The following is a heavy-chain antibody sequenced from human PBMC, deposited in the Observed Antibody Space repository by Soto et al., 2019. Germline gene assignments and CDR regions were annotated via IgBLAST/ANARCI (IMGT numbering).Heavy chain of an antibody. CDR2: IIPILGIA. CDR3: ARVGCSSTSCRYYFDY. CDR1: GGTFSSYT. V-gene: IGHV1-69*02. J-gene: IGHJ4*02. D-gene: IGHD2-2*01. Sequence: QVQLVQSGAEVKKPGSSVKVSCKASGGTFSSYTISWVRQAPGQGLEWMGRIIPILGIANYAQKFQGRVTSTADKSTSTAYMEPSSLRSEDTAVYYCARVGCSSTSCRYYFDYWGQGTLVTVSS.